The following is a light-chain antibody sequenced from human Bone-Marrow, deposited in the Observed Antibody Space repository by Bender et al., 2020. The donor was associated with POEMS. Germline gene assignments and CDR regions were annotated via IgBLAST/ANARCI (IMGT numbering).Light chain of an antibody. V-gene: IGLV1-44*01. CDR3: AAWDDSLSGVV. CDR2: SSH. J-gene: IGLJ2*01. Sequence: QSVLTQPPSASGTPGQRVTISCSGGSSNIGAHAVNWYQHLPGTAPKLLIYSSHRRPSEVPDRFSGSRSGTSASLAISGLQSEDEADYYCAAWDDSLSGVVFGGGTTLTVL. CDR1: SSNIGAHA.